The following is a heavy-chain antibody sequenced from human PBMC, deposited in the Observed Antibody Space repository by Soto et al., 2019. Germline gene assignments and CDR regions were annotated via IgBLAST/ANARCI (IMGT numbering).Heavy chain of an antibody. D-gene: IGHD2-15*01. CDR2: MSHSGGT. V-gene: IGHV4-34*01. Sequence: QVQLQQWGAGLLKPSETLSLTCAVYGGFVSSGSYYWSWIRQPPGKGLEWIGEMSHSGGTHFNPALKRRVTISVDTSKNQCSLKMSSVTAADTALYYCARVERGAARTVVDAFDIWGPGTMVTVSS. CDR3: ARVERGAARTVVDAFDI. CDR1: GGFVSSGSYY. J-gene: IGHJ3*02.